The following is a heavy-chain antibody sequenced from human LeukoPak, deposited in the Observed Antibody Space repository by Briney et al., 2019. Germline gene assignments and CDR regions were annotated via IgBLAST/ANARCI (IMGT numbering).Heavy chain of an antibody. CDR3: ARGRKTCSSTSCYEMWWFDP. Sequence: ASVKVSCKASGYTFTSYYMHWVRQAPGQGLEWMGWINPNSGGTNYAQKFQGRVTMTRDTSISTAYMELSRLRSDDTAVYYCARGRKTCSSTSCYEMWWFDPWGQGTLVTVSS. V-gene: IGHV1-2*02. D-gene: IGHD2-2*01. CDR2: INPNSGGT. CDR1: GYTFTSYY. J-gene: IGHJ5*02.